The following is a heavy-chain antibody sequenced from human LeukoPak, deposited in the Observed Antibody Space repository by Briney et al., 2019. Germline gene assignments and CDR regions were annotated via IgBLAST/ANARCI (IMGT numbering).Heavy chain of an antibody. Sequence: SETLSLTCTVSGGSISSSSYSWGWIRQPPGKGLEWIGSIYYSGTTYYNPSLKSRVTISVDTSKIQFSLKLSSVAATDTAEYFRARLRFDFWSGYTHPYFDYWGQGTLVTVSS. CDR2: IYYSGTT. V-gene: IGHV4-39*01. CDR1: GGSISSSSYS. J-gene: IGHJ4*02. CDR3: ARLRFDFWSGYTHPYFDY. D-gene: IGHD3-3*01.